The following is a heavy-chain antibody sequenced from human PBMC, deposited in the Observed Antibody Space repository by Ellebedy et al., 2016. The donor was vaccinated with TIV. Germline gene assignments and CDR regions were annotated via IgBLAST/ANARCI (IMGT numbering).Heavy chain of an antibody. CDR2: IYPRDSDT. J-gene: IGHJ4*02. D-gene: IGHD3-10*01. V-gene: IGHV5-51*01. CDR3: ARLPSLVRGRYFDY. Sequence: GESLKISCKGSGYSFDSYWIGWVRQMPGKGLEWVGIIYPRDSDTRYSPTFEGQVAISVDKSINIAYLQWSNLKASDTAMYFCARLPSLVRGRYFDYWGQGTLVTVSS. CDR1: GYSFDSYW.